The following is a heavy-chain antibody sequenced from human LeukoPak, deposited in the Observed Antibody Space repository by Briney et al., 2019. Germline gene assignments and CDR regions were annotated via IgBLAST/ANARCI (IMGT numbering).Heavy chain of an antibody. V-gene: IGHV4-59*01. CDR3: AVSGWYYMGYFDY. J-gene: IGHJ4*02. CDR1: GGSISSYY. Sequence: SETLSLTCTVSGGSISSYYWSWIRQPPGKGLEWIGYIYYSGSTNYNPSLKSRVTISVDTSKNQFSLKLSSVTAADTAVYYYAVSGWYYMGYFDYWGQGTLVTVSS. D-gene: IGHD6-19*01. CDR2: IYYSGST.